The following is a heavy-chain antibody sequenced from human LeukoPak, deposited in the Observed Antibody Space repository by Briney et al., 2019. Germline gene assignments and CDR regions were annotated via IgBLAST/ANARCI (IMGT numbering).Heavy chain of an antibody. CDR3: ARGAYYYDSSGLRSFVNY. Sequence: ASVKVSCKASGYTFTSYYMHWVRQGPGQGLEWMGLINPSGGTTSYAQKFQGRVTMTRDTSTSTVYMELSSLRSEDTAVYYCARGAYYYDSSGLRSFVNYWGQGTLVTVSS. CDR2: INPSGGTT. V-gene: IGHV1-46*01. J-gene: IGHJ4*02. D-gene: IGHD3-22*01. CDR1: GYTFTSYY.